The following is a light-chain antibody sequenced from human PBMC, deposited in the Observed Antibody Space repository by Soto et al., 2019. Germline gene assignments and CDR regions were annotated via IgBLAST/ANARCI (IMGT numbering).Light chain of an antibody. CDR1: QTVSSY. CDR3: QHRMNWPLT. Sequence: EIVLTQSPATLSLSPGERATLSCRASQTVSSYLLWYQQKHGQAPRLLIYDASNRASGTPARFSGSGSETDFTLTISSLEPEDFAVYYCQHRMNWPLTFGQGTRLEIK. CDR2: DAS. J-gene: IGKJ5*01. V-gene: IGKV3-11*01.